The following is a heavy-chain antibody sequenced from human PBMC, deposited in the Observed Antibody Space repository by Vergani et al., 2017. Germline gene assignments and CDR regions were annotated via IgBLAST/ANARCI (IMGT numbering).Heavy chain of an antibody. CDR2: IKQDGSEK. D-gene: IGHD4-17*01. Sequence: EVQLVESGGGLVQSGGSLRLSCAASGLTFSSYWMSWVRQAPGKGLEWVANIKQDGSEKYYVDSVKGRFTIPRDNAKNSLYLQMNSLRAEDTAVYYCARDYGDPYYYYYYMDVWGKGTTVTVSS. V-gene: IGHV3-7*01. CDR1: GLTFSSYW. CDR3: ARDYGDPYYYYYYMDV. J-gene: IGHJ6*03.